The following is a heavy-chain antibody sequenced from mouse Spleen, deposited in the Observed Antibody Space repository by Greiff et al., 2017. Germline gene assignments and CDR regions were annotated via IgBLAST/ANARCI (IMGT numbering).Heavy chain of an antibody. CDR2: IYPGSGST. D-gene: IGHD1-1*01. CDR1: GYTFTSYW. V-gene: IGHV1-55*01. Sequence: QVQLKQPGAELVKPGASVKMSCKASGYTFTSYWITWVKQRPGQGLEWIGDIYPGSGSTNYNEKFKSKATLTVDTSSSTAYMQLSSLTSEDSAVYYCGIYGSSYRWFAYWGQGTLVTVSA. J-gene: IGHJ3*01. CDR3: GIYGSSYRWFAY.